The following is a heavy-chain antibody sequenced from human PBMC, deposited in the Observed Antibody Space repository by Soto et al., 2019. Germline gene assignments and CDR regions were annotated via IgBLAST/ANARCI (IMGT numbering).Heavy chain of an antibody. V-gene: IGHV3-23*01. D-gene: IGHD6-19*01. Sequence: GGSLRLSCAASGFTFSNSAMSWVRQAPRKGLEWVSAVSGGAGSAYYADSVKGRFTISRDNSQNTLYLQMNSLRAEDAAVYYCAKGRGSGWAWYFDNWGQGTLVTVSS. CDR2: VSGGAGSA. CDR1: GFTFSNSA. CDR3: AKGRGSGWAWYFDN. J-gene: IGHJ4*02.